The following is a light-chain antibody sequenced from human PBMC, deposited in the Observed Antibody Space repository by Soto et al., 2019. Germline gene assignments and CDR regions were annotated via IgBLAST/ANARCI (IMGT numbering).Light chain of an antibody. CDR3: QQYGYSRT. CDR2: GSS. J-gene: IGKJ1*01. CDR1: QTLSSRH. Sequence: VLTQSPGTPSLSPGERATLSCRASQTLSSRHLAWYQQKPGQAPRLLIYGSSSRATDIPDRFSGSGSGTDFTLTISTLEPEDFAIYYCQQYGYSRTVGEGTKVDIK. V-gene: IGKV3-20*01.